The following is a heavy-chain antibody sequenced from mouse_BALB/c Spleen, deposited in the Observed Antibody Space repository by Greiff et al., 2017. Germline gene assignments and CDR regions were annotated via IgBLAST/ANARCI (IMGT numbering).Heavy chain of an antibody. V-gene: IGHV1S81*02. Sequence: QVQLKQPGAELVKPGASVKLSCKASGYTFTSYWMHWVKQRPGQGLEWIGEINPSNGRTNYNEKFKSKATLTVDKSSSTAYMQLSSLTSEDSAVYYCAVNWDWFAYWGQGTLVTVSA. D-gene: IGHD4-1*02. CDR1: GYTFTSYW. CDR2: INPSNGRT. CDR3: AVNWDWFAY. J-gene: IGHJ3*01.